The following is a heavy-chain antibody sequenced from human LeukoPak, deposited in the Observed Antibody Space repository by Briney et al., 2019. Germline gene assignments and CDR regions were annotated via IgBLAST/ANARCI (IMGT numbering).Heavy chain of an antibody. Sequence: GGSLRLSCAASGFTFSSYAMSWVRQAPGKGLEWVSAISGSGGSTYYADSVKGRFTISRDNSKNTLYLQMSSLRAEDTAVYYCAKDRSYYYDSSGYYDTGFPDIWGQGTMVTVSS. CDR2: ISGSGGST. CDR3: AKDRSYYYDSSGYYDTGFPDI. CDR1: GFTFSSYA. V-gene: IGHV3-23*01. J-gene: IGHJ3*02. D-gene: IGHD3-22*01.